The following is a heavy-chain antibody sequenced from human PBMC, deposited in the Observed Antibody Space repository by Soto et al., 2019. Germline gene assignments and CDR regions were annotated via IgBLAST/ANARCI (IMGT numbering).Heavy chain of an antibody. J-gene: IGHJ5*02. CDR1: GGSISSYY. CDR2: IYYSGST. Sequence: SYTLSLTCTVSGGSISSYYWSWIRQPPGKGLEWIGYIYYSGSTNYNPSLKSRVTISVETSKNQFSLKLSSVTAADTAVYYCAREITGTLNWFDPWGQGTLVTGSS. D-gene: IGHD1-20*01. CDR3: AREITGTLNWFDP. V-gene: IGHV4-59*01.